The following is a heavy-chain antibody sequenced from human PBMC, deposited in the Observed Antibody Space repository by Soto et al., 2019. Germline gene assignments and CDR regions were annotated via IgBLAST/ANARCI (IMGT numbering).Heavy chain of an antibody. V-gene: IGHV4-34*01. D-gene: IGHD3-9*01. Sequence: KASETLSLTCAVYGGSFSGYYWSWIRQPPGKGLEWIGEINHSGSTNYNPSLKSRVTISVDTSKNQFSLKLSSVTAADTAVYYCARDQEDDILTGSPLYPLYYWGQGTLVTVSS. CDR2: INHSGST. CDR3: ARDQEDDILTGSPLYPLYY. J-gene: IGHJ4*02. CDR1: GGSFSGYY.